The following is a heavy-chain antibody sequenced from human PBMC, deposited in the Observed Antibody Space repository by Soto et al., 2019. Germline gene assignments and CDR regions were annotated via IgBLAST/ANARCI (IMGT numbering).Heavy chain of an antibody. CDR2: ISWNSGSI. D-gene: IGHD3-10*01. J-gene: IGHJ6*03. V-gene: IGHV3-9*01. CDR3: AKDTIKGPRWFGTGHYMDV. CDR1: GFTFDDYA. Sequence: EVQLVESGGGLVQPGRSLRLSCAASGFTFDDYAMHWVRQAPGKGLEWVSGISWNSGSIGYADSVKGRFTISRDNAKNSLYLQMNSLRAEDTALYYCAKDTIKGPRWFGTGHYMDVWGKGTTVTVSS.